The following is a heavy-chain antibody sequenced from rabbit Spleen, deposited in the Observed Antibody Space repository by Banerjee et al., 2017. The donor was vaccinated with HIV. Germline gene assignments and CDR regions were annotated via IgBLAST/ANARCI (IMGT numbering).Heavy chain of an antibody. J-gene: IGHJ6*01. CDR2: IYTGDDYT. Sequence: QEQLEESAGGLVQPGGSLKLSCKASGFTLKSYYMCWVRQAPGKGLEWIGCIYTGDDYTYYASWAKDRFTISKTSSTTVTLQMTSLTAADTATYFCARDLDGVIGWNFGWWGQGTLVTVS. CDR1: GFTLKSYY. CDR3: ARDLDGVIGWNFGW. V-gene: IGHV1S45*01. D-gene: IGHD4-1*01.